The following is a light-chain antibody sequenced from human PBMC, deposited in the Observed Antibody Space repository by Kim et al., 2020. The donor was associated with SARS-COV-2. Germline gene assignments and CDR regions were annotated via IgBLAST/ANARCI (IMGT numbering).Light chain of an antibody. CDR3: QQYDNPLT. CDR1: QDISNY. Sequence: SASVGDRVTITGQASQDISNYLNWYQQKPGKAPKLLIYDASNLETGVPSRFSGSGSGTDFTFTISSLQPEDIATYYCQQYDNPLTFGGGTKVDIK. J-gene: IGKJ4*01. V-gene: IGKV1-33*01. CDR2: DAS.